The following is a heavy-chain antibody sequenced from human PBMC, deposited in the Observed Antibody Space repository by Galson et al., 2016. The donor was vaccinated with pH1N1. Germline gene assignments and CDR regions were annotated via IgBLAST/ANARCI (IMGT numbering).Heavy chain of an antibody. CDR1: GFTFSSYW. CDR3: ARTGAPWDSYYYYYAMDV. J-gene: IGHJ6*02. V-gene: IGHV3-7*03. CDR2: IKQDGSEK. D-gene: IGHD1-26*01. Sequence: SLRLSCAASGFTFSSYWMSWVRQAPGKGLEWVANIKQDGSEKYYVDSVKGRFTISRDNAKNSLTLQMNSLRAEDTAVYYCARTGAPWDSYYYYYAMDVWGQGTTVTVSS.